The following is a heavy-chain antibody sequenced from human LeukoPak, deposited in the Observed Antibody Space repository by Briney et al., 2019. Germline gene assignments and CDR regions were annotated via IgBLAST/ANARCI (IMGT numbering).Heavy chain of an antibody. CDR3: AKDRYCSGVSCYSGFDY. CDR1: GFTFSSYA. J-gene: IGHJ4*02. D-gene: IGHD2-15*01. V-gene: IGHV3-23*01. CDR2: IIGSGGST. Sequence: GGALRLSCAASGFTFSSYAMSWVRQAPGKGLEWVSAIIGSGGSTYYADSVKGRFTISRDNSRNTLYLQMNSLRVEDTAVYYCAKDRYCSGVSCYSGFDYWGQGTLVTVSS.